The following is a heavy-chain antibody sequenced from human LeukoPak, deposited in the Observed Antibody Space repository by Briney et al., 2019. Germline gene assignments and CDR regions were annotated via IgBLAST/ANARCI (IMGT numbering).Heavy chain of an antibody. D-gene: IGHD1-14*01. CDR2: IWYDGSNK. Sequence: QSGGSLRLSCAASGFTFSSYGMHWVRQAPGKGLEWVAVIWYDGSNKYYADSVKGRFTISRDNSKNTLYLQMNSLRAEDTAVYYCAKAPDNTNDYGDYWGQGTLVTVSS. CDR1: GFTFSSYG. CDR3: AKAPDNTNDYGDY. V-gene: IGHV3-33*06. J-gene: IGHJ4*02.